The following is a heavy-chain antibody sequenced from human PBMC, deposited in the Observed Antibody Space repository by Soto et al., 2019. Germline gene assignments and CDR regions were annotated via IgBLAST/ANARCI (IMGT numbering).Heavy chain of an antibody. CDR1: GGSMTSYY. Sequence: SETLSLTCTVSGGSMTSYYWSWIRQPPGKGLEWIGYIYYSESTNYNPSLKSRVTISVDTSKNQLSLKLGSVTAADTAVYYCARGRTLFDYWGPGTLVAVSS. CDR3: ARGRTLFDY. J-gene: IGHJ4*02. CDR2: IYYSEST. V-gene: IGHV4-59*01. D-gene: IGHD1-1*01.